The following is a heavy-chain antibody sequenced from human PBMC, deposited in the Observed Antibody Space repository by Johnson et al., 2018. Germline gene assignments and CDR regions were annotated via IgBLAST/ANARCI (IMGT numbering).Heavy chain of an antibody. J-gene: IGHJ2*01. CDR1: GITFSDYS. Sequence: VQLQESGGGLVEPGVSLRLSCVAAGITFSDYSMNWVRQPPGKGLEWVASISSDSVHILYADTVKGRFTISRDNAKNTLYLQMSSLRAEDTAVYYCAKEGPRGFWRGFENWYLDLWGRGTLVTVSS. CDR2: ISSDSVHI. V-gene: IGHV3-21*01. D-gene: IGHD3-3*01. CDR3: AKEGPRGFWRGFENWYLDL.